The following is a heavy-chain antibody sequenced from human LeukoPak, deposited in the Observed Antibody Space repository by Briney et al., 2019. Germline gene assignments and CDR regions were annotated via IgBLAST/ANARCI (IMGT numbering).Heavy chain of an antibody. Sequence: GGSLRLSCAASGITVSTNYMSWVRQAPGKGLEWVSIIYSGGATFYADSVKGRFTISRDNSKNTLYLQMNSLRAEDTAVYYCAKDDTMIVVGDAFDIWGQGTMVTVSS. CDR2: IYSGGAT. J-gene: IGHJ3*02. V-gene: IGHV3-53*01. CDR1: GITVSTNY. CDR3: AKDDTMIVVGDAFDI. D-gene: IGHD3-22*01.